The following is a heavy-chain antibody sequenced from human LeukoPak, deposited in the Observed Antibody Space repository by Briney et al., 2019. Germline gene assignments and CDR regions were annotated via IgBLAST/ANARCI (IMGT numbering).Heavy chain of an antibody. CDR1: GGSISSYY. V-gene: IGHV4-59*08. CDR3: ARLGGYCSSTSCYGYGMDV. D-gene: IGHD2-2*03. J-gene: IGHJ6*02. CDR2: IYYSGST. Sequence: PSETLSLTCTVSGGSISSYYWSWIQQPPGKGLEWIGYIYYSGSTNYNPSLKSRVTISVDTSKNQFSLKLSSVTAADTAVYYCARLGGYCSSTSCYGYGMDVWGQGTTVTVSS.